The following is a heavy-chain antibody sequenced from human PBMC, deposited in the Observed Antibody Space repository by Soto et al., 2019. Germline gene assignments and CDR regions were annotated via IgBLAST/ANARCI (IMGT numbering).Heavy chain of an antibody. Sequence: GESRKISCKGSLYSFTSYWIGRLRHMPGKGLEWMGIIYPGDSDTRYSPSFQGQVTISADKSISTAYLQWSSLKASDTAMYYCEGTTEGNYYYYGMDVWGQGTTVTVSS. CDR1: LYSFTSYW. CDR3: EGTTEGNYYYYGMDV. J-gene: IGHJ6*02. CDR2: IYPGDSDT. D-gene: IGHD1-1*01. V-gene: IGHV5-51*01.